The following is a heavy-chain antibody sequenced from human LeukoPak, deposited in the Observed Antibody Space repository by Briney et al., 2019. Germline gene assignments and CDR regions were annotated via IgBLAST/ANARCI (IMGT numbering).Heavy chain of an antibody. CDR2: ISSSSSYI. CDR3: ARAPDTATFDY. D-gene: IGHD5-18*01. CDR1: AFTFSSYS. V-gene: IGHV3-21*01. Sequence: GRSLRLSRTASAFTFSSYSMNSVSHAARDWLEWVSSISSSSSYIYYADSVKGRFTNPRDNAKNSLYLQMNSLRAEDTAVYYCARAPDTATFDYWGQGTLVTVSS. J-gene: IGHJ4*02.